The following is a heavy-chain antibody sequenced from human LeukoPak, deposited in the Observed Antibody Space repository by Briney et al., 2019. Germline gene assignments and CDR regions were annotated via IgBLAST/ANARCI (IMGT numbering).Heavy chain of an antibody. Sequence: GGSLRLSCAASGFTFDDYGMSWVRLAPGKGLEWVSGINWNGGSTGYADSVKGRFTISRDNAKNSLYLQMNSLRAEDTALYYCARDGIYSSSWYSPSDYWGQGTLVTVSS. CDR2: INWNGGST. V-gene: IGHV3-20*04. J-gene: IGHJ4*02. D-gene: IGHD6-13*01. CDR1: GFTFDDYG. CDR3: ARDGIYSSSWYSPSDY.